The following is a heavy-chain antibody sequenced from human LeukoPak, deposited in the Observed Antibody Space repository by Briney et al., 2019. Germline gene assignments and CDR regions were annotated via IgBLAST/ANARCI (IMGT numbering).Heavy chain of an antibody. CDR3: SREDSGWFYYFDY. D-gene: IGHD6-13*01. J-gene: IGHJ4*02. CDR2: IRSKAYGGTT. V-gene: IGHV3-49*03. Sequence: GGSLRLSGTASGFTFGDYAMSWFRQAPGKGLEWVGFIRSKAYGGTTEYAASVKGRFIISRDDSKSIAYLQMNSLKTEDTAVYYCSREDSGWFYYFDYWGQGTLVTVSS. CDR1: GFTFGDYA.